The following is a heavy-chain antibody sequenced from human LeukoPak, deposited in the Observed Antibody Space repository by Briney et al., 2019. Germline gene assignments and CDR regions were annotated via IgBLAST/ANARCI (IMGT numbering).Heavy chain of an antibody. CDR3: ATWEVGAIQGFVD. CDR2: INPNGGST. V-gene: IGHV1-46*01. Sequence: GASVKVSCKASGYTFTSYYMHWVRQAPGQGLEWMGIINPNGGSTNYAQKFQGRVTMTRDMSTSTVYMELSSLRSEDTAVYYCATWEVGAIQGFVDWGQGTLVTVSS. J-gene: IGHJ4*02. D-gene: IGHD1-26*01. CDR1: GYTFTSYY.